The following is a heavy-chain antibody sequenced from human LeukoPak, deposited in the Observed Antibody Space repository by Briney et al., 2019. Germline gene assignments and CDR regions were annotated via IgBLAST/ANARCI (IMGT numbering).Heavy chain of an antibody. Sequence: GGSLRLSCAASGFTFSSYGMHWVRQAPGKGLEWVAVISYDGSNKYYADSVKGRFTISRDNPKNTLYLQMNSLRAEDTAVYYCAKDAYYDFWSGYYRYYYYGMDVWGQGTTVTVSS. CDR1: GFTFSSYG. CDR3: AKDAYYDFWSGYYRYYYYGMDV. CDR2: ISYDGSNK. V-gene: IGHV3-30*18. D-gene: IGHD3-3*01. J-gene: IGHJ6*02.